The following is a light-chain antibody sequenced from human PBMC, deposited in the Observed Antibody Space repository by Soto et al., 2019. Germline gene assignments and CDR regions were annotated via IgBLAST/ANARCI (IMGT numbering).Light chain of an antibody. CDR3: QQANSFPIN. CDR1: HGISS. V-gene: IGKV1D-12*01. CDR2: GAS. Sequence: SQMTNSPSAVSAFVLYIFTITFRASHGISSLAWYQHKPGRAPKLLIFGASSLQSGVPSRFSGSGSGTDFTLTISSLQPEDFATYYCQQANSFPINCGQGTRREIK. J-gene: IGKJ5*01.